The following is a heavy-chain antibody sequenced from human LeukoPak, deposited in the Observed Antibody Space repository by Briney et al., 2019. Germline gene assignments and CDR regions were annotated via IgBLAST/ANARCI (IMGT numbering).Heavy chain of an antibody. V-gene: IGHV3-21*01. J-gene: IGHJ4*02. CDR1: GFTFSSYS. CDR3: ARGPRMGAYYYDSSGYYGY. CDR2: ISSSSSYI. D-gene: IGHD3-22*01. Sequence: GGSLRLSCAASGFTFSSYSMTWVRQAPGKGLEWVSFISSSSSYIYDADSVKGRFTISRDNAKNSLYLQMNSLRAEDTAVYYCARGPRMGAYYYDSSGYYGYWGQGTLVTVSS.